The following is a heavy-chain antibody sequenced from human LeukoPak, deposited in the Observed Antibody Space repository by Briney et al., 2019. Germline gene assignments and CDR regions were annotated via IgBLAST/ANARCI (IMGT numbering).Heavy chain of an antibody. V-gene: IGHV4-34*01. Sequence: SETLSLTCALSGGSFSTYYWTWIRQSPGKGLEWIAEIDHRGSTNYNPSLESRVSISTDTSKNQFSLKLNSVTAADTAVYYCARNNNRITYTFDIWGHGTMVTVSS. CDR1: GGSFSTYY. CDR3: ARNNNRITYTFDI. D-gene: IGHD1/OR15-1a*01. J-gene: IGHJ3*02. CDR2: IDHRGST.